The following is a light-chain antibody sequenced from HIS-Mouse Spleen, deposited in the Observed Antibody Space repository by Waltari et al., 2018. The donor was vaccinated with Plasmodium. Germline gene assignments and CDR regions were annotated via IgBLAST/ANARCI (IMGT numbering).Light chain of an antibody. Sequence: ELVLPPSPATLSLSPAERATLPCRASQSVSSYLAWYQQKPGQAPRLLIYDASNRATGIPARFSGSGSGTDFTLTISSLEPEDFAVYYCQQRSNWLTFGGGTKVEIK. CDR1: QSVSSY. J-gene: IGKJ4*01. CDR3: QQRSNWLT. V-gene: IGKV3-11*01. CDR2: DAS.